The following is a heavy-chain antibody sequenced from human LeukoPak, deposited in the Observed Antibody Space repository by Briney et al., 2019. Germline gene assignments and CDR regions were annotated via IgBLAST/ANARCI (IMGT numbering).Heavy chain of an antibody. CDR3: ARGRFLEWLRYYYYYMDV. D-gene: IGHD3-3*01. J-gene: IGHJ6*03. CDR2: IYTSGST. V-gene: IGHV4-61*02. Sequence: PSETLSLTCTVSGGSISSGSYYWSWIRQPAGKGLEWIGRIYTSGSTNYNPSLKSRVTISVDTSKNQFSLKLGSVTAADTAVYYCARGRFLEWLRYYYYYMDVWGKGTTVTVSS. CDR1: GGSISSGSYY.